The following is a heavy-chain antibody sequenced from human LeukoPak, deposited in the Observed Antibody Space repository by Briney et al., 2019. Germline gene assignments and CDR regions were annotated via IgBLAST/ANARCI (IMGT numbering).Heavy chain of an antibody. CDR1: GGSISSYY. CDR3: ARVDYGDYYYYGMDV. J-gene: IGHJ6*02. V-gene: IGHV4-59*08. D-gene: IGHD4-17*01. Sequence: SETLSLTCTVSGGSISSYYWSWIRQPPGKGLEWIGYIYYSRSTNYNPSLKSRVTISVDTSKNQFSLKLSSVTAADTAVYYCARVDYGDYYYYGMDVWGQGTTVTVSS. CDR2: IYYSRST.